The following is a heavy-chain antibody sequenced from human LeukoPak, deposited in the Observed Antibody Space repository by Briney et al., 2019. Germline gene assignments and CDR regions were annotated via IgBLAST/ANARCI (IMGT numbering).Heavy chain of an antibody. V-gene: IGHV4-4*07. CDR3: ARHSPSYTMMTDSLFDY. CDR2: IYTSGST. D-gene: IGHD3-22*01. Sequence: SETLSLTCIVSGGPFSSFHWSWIRQPAGKGLEWLGLIYTSGSTNYSPSLKSRLTMSVDASKHQFSLKLSSVTAADTAVYYCARHSPSYTMMTDSLFDYWGQGTLVTVSS. CDR1: GGPFSSFH. J-gene: IGHJ4*02.